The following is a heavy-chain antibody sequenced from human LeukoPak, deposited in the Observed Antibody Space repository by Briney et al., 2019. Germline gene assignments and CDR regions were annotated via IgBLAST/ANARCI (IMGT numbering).Heavy chain of an antibody. CDR3: AKGPYCSSSSCYTIGSFDF. CDR2: ISGSGGSI. D-gene: IGHD2-2*02. V-gene: IGHV3-23*01. CDR1: GFTVSSNY. Sequence: GGSLRLSCAASGFTVSSNYMSWVRQAPGKGLEWVSAISGSGGSIYYADSVKGRFTISRDNSKNTVYLQVNSLRAEDTALYYCAKGPYCSSSSCYTIGSFDFWGQGTLVTVSS. J-gene: IGHJ4*02.